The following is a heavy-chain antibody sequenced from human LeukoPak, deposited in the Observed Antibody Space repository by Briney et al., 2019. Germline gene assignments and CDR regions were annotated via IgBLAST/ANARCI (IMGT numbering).Heavy chain of an antibody. CDR2: IYYSGST. CDR3: ARDLTALAFDI. D-gene: IGHD2-21*02. V-gene: IGHV4-59*01. CDR1: GGSISSYY. Sequence: SETLSLTCTVSGGSISSYYWSWIRQPPGKGLGWIGYIYYSGSTNYNPSLKSRVTISVDTSKNQFSLKLSSVTAADTAVYYCARDLTALAFDIWGQGTMVTVSS. J-gene: IGHJ3*02.